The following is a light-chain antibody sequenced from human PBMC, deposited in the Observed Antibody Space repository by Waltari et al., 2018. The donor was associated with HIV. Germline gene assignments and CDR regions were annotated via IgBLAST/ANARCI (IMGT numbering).Light chain of an antibody. V-gene: IGLV1-51*01. Sequence: QSVLTQPPSVSAAPGQQVTISCSGRRSHLANNYVSWYQQLPGTAPKLLIYDNNQRPSGIPDRFSGSKSGTSATLGITGLQTGDEADYYCGTWDSSLSAGVFGGGTKLTVL. CDR1: RSHLANNY. CDR3: GTWDSSLSAGV. J-gene: IGLJ2*01. CDR2: DNN.